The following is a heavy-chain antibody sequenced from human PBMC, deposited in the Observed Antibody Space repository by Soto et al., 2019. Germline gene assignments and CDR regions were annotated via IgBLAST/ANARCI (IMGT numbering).Heavy chain of an antibody. CDR3: AKDLYYYDSSGYYPTLYRPVDY. D-gene: IGHD3-22*01. CDR1: GFTFSSYG. J-gene: IGHJ4*02. V-gene: IGHV3-30*18. CDR2: ISYDGSNK. Sequence: GGSLRLSCAASGFTFSSYGMHWVRQAPGKGLEWVAVISYDGSNKYYADSVKGRFTISRDNSKNTLYLQMNSLRAEDTAVYYCAKDLYYYDSSGYYPTLYRPVDYWGQGTLVTVSS.